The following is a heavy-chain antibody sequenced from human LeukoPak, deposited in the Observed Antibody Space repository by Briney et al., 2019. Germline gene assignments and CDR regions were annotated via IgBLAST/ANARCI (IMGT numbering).Heavy chain of an antibody. CDR3: ARVRGLAAAYPHY. Sequence: EASVKVSCKASGYTFTGYYMHWVRQAPGQGLEWMGWINPNSGGTNYAQKFQGRVTMTRDTSISTAYMELSRLRSDDTAVYYCARVRGLAAAYPHYWGQGTLVTVSS. CDR2: INPNSGGT. D-gene: IGHD6-13*01. J-gene: IGHJ4*02. CDR1: GYTFTGYY. V-gene: IGHV1-2*02.